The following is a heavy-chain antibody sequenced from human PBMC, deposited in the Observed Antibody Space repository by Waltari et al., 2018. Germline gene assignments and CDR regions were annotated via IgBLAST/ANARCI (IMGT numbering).Heavy chain of an antibody. Sequence: QVQLQESGPGLVKPSETLSLTCTVSGGSISSHYWSWIRQPPGKGLEWIGYIHYSGSTNYNPSLKMRVTRSVDTSKNQFSLKLSSVTAADTAVYYCARHSWPNYGDYVCFGWFDPWGQGTLVTVSS. J-gene: IGHJ5*02. CDR1: GGSISSHY. CDR2: IHYSGST. CDR3: ARHSWPNYGDYVCFGWFDP. V-gene: IGHV4-59*08. D-gene: IGHD4-17*01.